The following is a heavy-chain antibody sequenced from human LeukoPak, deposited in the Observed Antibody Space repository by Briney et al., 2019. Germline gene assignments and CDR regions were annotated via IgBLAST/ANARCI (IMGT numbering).Heavy chain of an antibody. Sequence: SQTLSLTCTVSGGSISSGGYYWSWIRQHPGKGLEWIGYIYYSGSTYYNPSLKSRVTISVDTSKNQFSLKLSSVTAADTAVYYCARDLVQGARFGCFDPWGQGTLVTVSS. CDR1: GGSISSGGYY. J-gene: IGHJ5*02. CDR3: ARDLVQGARFGCFDP. D-gene: IGHD3-10*01. V-gene: IGHV4-31*03. CDR2: IYYSGST.